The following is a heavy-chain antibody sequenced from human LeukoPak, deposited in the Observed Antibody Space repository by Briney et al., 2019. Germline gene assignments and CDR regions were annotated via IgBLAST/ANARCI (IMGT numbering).Heavy chain of an antibody. CDR2: TSYDESNK. J-gene: IGHJ4*02. CDR1: GFTFSNYA. CDR3: ATSFCGGDCFELDY. Sequence: GGSLRLSCAASGFTFSNYAMHWVRQAPGKGLEWVAVTSYDESNKYYADSVKGRFTISRDNSKNTLYLQMNSLRAEDTAVYYCATSFCGGDCFELDYWGQGTLVTVSS. V-gene: IGHV3-30*04. D-gene: IGHD2-21*02.